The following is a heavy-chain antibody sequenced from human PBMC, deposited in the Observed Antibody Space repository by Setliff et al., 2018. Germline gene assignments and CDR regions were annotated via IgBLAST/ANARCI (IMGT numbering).Heavy chain of an antibody. Sequence: ASVKVSCKASGYTFSAYYIHWVRQAPGQGLEWMGWINPHSGGTNFPQTFQGRVAMTRDTSINTAYMELSSLTYDDTAVYYCARSPPNRGVGQGHYMDVWGIGTTVTVSS. J-gene: IGHJ6*03. CDR1: GYTFSAYY. CDR3: ARSPPNRGVGQGHYMDV. D-gene: IGHD1-26*01. CDR2: INPHSGGT. V-gene: IGHV1-2*02.